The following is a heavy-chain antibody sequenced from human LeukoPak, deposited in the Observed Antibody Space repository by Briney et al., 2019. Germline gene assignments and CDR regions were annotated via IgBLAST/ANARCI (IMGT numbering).Heavy chain of an antibody. CDR1: GFTFSSYG. V-gene: IGHV3-30*02. CDR2: IRYDGSNK. CDR3: AKEGTYSYAPDY. Sequence: GGSLRLSCAASGFTFSSYGMHWVRQAPGKGLEWVAFIRYDGSNKYYADSVKGRFTISRDNSKNTLYLQMNSLRAEDTAVYYCAKEGTYSYAPDYWGQGTLVTVSS. J-gene: IGHJ4*02. D-gene: IGHD5-18*01.